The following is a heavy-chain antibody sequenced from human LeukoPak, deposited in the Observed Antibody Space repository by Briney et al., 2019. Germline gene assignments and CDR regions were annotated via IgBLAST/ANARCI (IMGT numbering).Heavy chain of an antibody. J-gene: IGHJ4*02. CDR2: ISSDGSSD. Sequence: PGGSLRLSCAASGFTFSSYGMHWVRQAPGKGLEWVAVISSDGSSDYYADSVKGRFTISRDNSKNTLYLQMNSLRTEDTGVYFCAKEAYYYFGSGSYYPLYYFDVWGQGTLVTVSS. V-gene: IGHV3-30*18. CDR1: GFTFSSYG. D-gene: IGHD3-10*01. CDR3: AKEAYYYFGSGSYYPLYYFDV.